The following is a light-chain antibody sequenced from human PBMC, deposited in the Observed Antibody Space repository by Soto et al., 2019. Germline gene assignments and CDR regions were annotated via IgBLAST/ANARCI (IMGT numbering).Light chain of an antibody. J-gene: IGLJ1*01. Sequence: QSVLAQPPSASGSPGQSVTISCTGTSTDVGFYNYVSWYQQHPNKAPKLLIFEVNKRPSGVPDRFSGSKSGNTASLTVSGLQAEDEADYYCCTYADDNIFVFGTGTKLTVL. V-gene: IGLV2-8*01. CDR1: STDVGFYNY. CDR3: CTYADDNIFV. CDR2: EVN.